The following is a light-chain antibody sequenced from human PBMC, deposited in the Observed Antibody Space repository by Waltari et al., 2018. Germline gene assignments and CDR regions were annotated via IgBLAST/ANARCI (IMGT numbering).Light chain of an antibody. Sequence: DIQMTQSPSSLSASIGDTITVTCRASQNIRTYLNWYQQKPAKAPKLLIFGASTLPRGAPSRFSGSASGTEFTLTVTNLQPDDFATYFCQQSFSSPWTFGQGTTVDIK. V-gene: IGKV1-39*01. CDR3: QQSFSSPWT. J-gene: IGKJ1*01. CDR1: QNIRTY. CDR2: GAS.